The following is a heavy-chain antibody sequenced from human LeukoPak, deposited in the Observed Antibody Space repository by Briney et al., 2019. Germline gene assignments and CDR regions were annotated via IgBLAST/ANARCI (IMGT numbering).Heavy chain of an antibody. D-gene: IGHD3-22*01. V-gene: IGHV4-30-4*01. CDR3: ARDGPLQSGYYHDAFDI. Sequence: SETLSLTCTVSGGSISSGDYYWSWIRQPPGKGLEWIGYIYYSGSTYYNPSLKSRVTISVDTSKNQFSLKLSSVTAADTAVYYCARDGPLQSGYYHDAFDIWGQGTMVTVSS. CDR1: GGSISSGDYY. J-gene: IGHJ3*02. CDR2: IYYSGST.